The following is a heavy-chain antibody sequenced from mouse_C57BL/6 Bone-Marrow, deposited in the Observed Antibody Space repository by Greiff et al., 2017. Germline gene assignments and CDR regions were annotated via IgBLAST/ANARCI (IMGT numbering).Heavy chain of an antibody. J-gene: IGHJ4*01. Sequence: QLQESGPGLVKPSQSLFLTCSITGFPITSGYYWIWIRQSPGKPLEWMGYITHSGETFYNPSLQSPISITRETSKNQFFLQLNSVTTEDTAMYYCAGDRSGTGAMDDGGQGTSGTVSS. V-gene: IGHV12-3*01. D-gene: IGHD4-1*01. CDR1: GFPITSGYY. CDR3: AGDRSGTGAMDD. CDR2: ITHSGET.